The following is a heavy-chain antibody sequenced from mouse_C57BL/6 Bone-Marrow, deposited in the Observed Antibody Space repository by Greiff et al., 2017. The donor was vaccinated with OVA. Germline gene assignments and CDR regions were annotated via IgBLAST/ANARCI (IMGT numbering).Heavy chain of an antibody. J-gene: IGHJ3*01. CDR1: GYTFTSYW. D-gene: IGHD1-1*01. CDR2: IYPSDSET. Sequence: QVQLKQPGAELVRPGSSVKLSCKASGYTFTSYWMDWVKQRPGQGLEWIGNIYPSDSETHYNQKFKDKATLTVDKSSSTAYMQLSSLTSEDSAVYYGARRGDGSSSWFAYWGQGTLVTVSA. V-gene: IGHV1-61*01. CDR3: ARRGDGSSSWFAY.